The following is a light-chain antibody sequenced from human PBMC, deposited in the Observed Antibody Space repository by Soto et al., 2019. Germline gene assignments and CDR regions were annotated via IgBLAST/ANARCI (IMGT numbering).Light chain of an antibody. CDR3: QQANSFPIT. Sequence: IPLTHSPSTLSASLLYRFTISFGASQSISSLLAWYQQKPLKAPKLLIHGASSLQSGVPPRYSGSGYGTDFTLTISSLQPEDFATYYCQQANSFPITFGQGTRLEI. J-gene: IGKJ5*01. V-gene: IGKV1-12*01. CDR2: GAS. CDR1: QSISSL.